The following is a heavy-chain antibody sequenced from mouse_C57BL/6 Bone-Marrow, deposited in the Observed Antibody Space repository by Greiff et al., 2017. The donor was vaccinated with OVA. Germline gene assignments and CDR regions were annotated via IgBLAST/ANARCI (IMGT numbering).Heavy chain of an antibody. Sequence: EVKLVESGGGLVKPGGSLKLSCAASGLTFSSYTMSWVRQTPEKRLEWVATISGGGGNTYYPDSVKGRFTISRDNAKNTLYLQMSSLRSEDTALYYCARDGYYPYYFDYWGQGTTLTVSS. D-gene: IGHD2-3*01. CDR2: ISGGGGNT. V-gene: IGHV5-9*01. J-gene: IGHJ2*01. CDR3: ARDGYYPYYFDY. CDR1: GLTFSSYT.